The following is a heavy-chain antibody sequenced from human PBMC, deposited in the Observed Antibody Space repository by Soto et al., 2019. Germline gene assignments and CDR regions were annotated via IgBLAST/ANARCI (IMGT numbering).Heavy chain of an antibody. CDR1: GGSISSGGYY. CDR2: IYYSGST. Sequence: TLSLTCTVSGGSISSGGYYLSWIRQHPGKGLEWIGYIYYSGSTYYNPSLKSRVTISVDTSKNQFSLKLSAVTAADTAVYYCARYPHIAAAGRGGFDYWGQGTLVTVSS. J-gene: IGHJ4*02. V-gene: IGHV4-31*03. D-gene: IGHD6-13*01. CDR3: ARYPHIAAAGRGGFDY.